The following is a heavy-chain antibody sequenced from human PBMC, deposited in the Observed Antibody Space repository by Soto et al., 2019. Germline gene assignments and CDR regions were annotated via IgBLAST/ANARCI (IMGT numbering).Heavy chain of an antibody. Sequence: QVQLVQSGAEVKRPGSSVKVSCKASGGTFSSYPISWVRQAPGQGLEWMGGTNGNLGTGNYAQKFRGRLTITKDIYTTTANRELSSRTSEATAVYYCARRDSHGYFRYFDNWGQGPLVTVSS. CDR3: ARRDSHGYFRYFDN. CDR1: GGTFSSYP. J-gene: IGHJ4*02. D-gene: IGHD4-17*01. CDR2: TNGNLGTG. V-gene: IGHV1-69*06.